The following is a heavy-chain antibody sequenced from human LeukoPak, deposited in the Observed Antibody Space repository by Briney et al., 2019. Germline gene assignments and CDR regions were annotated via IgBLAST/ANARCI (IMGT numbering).Heavy chain of an antibody. V-gene: IGHV3-21*01. Sequence: GGSLRLSCAASGFTFSSYSMNWVRQAPGKGLEWASSISSSSSYIYYADSVKGRFTISRDNAKNSLYLQMNSLRAEDTAVYYCARVGYCSSTSCSPTDYWGQGTLVTVSS. D-gene: IGHD2-2*03. J-gene: IGHJ4*02. CDR3: ARVGYCSSTSCSPTDY. CDR2: ISSSSSYI. CDR1: GFTFSSYS.